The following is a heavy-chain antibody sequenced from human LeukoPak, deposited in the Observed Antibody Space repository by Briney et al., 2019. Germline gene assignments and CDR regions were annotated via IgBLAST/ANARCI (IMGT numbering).Heavy chain of an antibody. D-gene: IGHD3-22*01. CDR3: ARDRYSSGYYGFDY. Sequence: SETLSLTCTVSGGSISSYYWSWIRQPAGKGLEWIGRIYTSGSTNYNPSLKSRVTMSVVTSKNQFSLKLSSVTAADTAVYYCARDRYSSGYYGFDYWGQGTLVTVSS. CDR1: GGSISSYY. V-gene: IGHV4-4*07. J-gene: IGHJ4*02. CDR2: IYTSGST.